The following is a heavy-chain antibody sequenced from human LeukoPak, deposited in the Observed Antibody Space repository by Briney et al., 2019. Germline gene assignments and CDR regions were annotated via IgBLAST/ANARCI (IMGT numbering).Heavy chain of an antibody. D-gene: IGHD2-21*01. CDR3: AGETGDRGDAFDI. Sequence: PGGSLRLSCVASGFTFRRHWMSWVRQAPGKGLEWVANIKPDGSEKYYVDSVKGRFTISRDNAKNSLYVQMNSLRAEDTAVYYCAGETGDRGDAFDIWGQGTMVTVSS. J-gene: IGHJ3*02. CDR2: IKPDGSEK. CDR1: GFTFRRHW. V-gene: IGHV3-7*01.